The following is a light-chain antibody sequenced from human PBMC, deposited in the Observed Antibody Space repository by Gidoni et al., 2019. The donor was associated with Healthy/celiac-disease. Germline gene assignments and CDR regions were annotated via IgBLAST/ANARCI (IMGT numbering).Light chain of an antibody. V-gene: IGKV5-2*01. J-gene: IGKJ2*01. CDR2: ESA. Sequence: ETTLTQSPAFMSATPGDKVKISCTALQDNDDDMNGYQQKTGEAAILLIQESATLVPGIPPRFSGGCYGTDFTLTINNIVSEDAAYYFCLQHANFLLREYTFGQGTKLEIK. CDR1: QDNDDD. CDR3: LQHANFLLREYT.